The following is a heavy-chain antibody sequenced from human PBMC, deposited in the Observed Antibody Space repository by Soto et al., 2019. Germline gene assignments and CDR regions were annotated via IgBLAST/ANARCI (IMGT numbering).Heavy chain of an antibody. CDR3: ARGLPYDSSGYFFDY. V-gene: IGHV3-30*03. Sequence: GGSLRLSCSGSGFTFGDYRILWFRQAPGKGLEWVALVSYHGTNKYYGDSVNGRFTISRDNSKNTLYLQMNSLRAEDTAVYYCARGLPYDSSGYFFDYWGQGTLVTVSS. J-gene: IGHJ4*02. CDR2: VSYHGTNK. CDR1: GFTFGDYR. D-gene: IGHD3-22*01.